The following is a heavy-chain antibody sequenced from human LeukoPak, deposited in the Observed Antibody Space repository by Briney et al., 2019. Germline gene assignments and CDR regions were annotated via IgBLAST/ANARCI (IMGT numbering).Heavy chain of an antibody. D-gene: IGHD5-18*01. CDR1: GFTFSSYA. CDR3: AKGGGYSYGPPPDY. Sequence: GGSLRLSCAASGFTFSSYAMSWVRQAPGKGLEWVSAISGSGGSTYYADSVKGRFTISGDNSKNTLYLQMNSLRAEDTAVYYCAKGGGYSYGPPPDYWGQGTLVTVSS. V-gene: IGHV3-23*01. J-gene: IGHJ4*02. CDR2: ISGSGGST.